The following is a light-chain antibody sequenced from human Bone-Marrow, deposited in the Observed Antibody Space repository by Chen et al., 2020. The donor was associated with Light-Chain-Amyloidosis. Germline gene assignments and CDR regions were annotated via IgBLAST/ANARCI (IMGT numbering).Light chain of an antibody. J-gene: IGLJ3*02. CDR3: LLCYSGPWV. V-gene: IGLV7-46*01. CDR1: TGTVTSGHY. CDR2: DTT. Sequence: QAVVTQEPSLTVSPGGTVTLTCGSSTGTVTSGHYPHWLQQKPGQAPRTLIYDTTNKHSWTPARFSGFLVGGKAALTLSGAQPEDEAEYYCLLCYSGPWVFGGGTKLTVL.